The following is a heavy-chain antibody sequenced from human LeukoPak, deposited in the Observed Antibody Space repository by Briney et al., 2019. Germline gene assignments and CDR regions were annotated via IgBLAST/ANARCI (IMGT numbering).Heavy chain of an antibody. Sequence: PGGSLRLSCAASGFTFSSYWMTWVRQAPGKGLEWVANIKEDGGEKYHVDSVKGRFTISRDNAKNSLHLQMNSLRVEDTAVYHCARGGLYGYDVFDYWGQGTLVTVSS. V-gene: IGHV3-7*02. D-gene: IGHD3-10*01. J-gene: IGHJ4*02. CDR1: GFTFSSYW. CDR2: IKEDGGEK. CDR3: ARGGLYGYDVFDY.